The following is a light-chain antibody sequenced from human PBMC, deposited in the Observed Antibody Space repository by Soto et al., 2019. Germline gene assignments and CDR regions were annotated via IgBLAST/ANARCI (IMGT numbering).Light chain of an antibody. CDR2: GAS. J-gene: IGKJ5*01. Sequence: DIQMTQSPSSLSASVGDRVTITCLASQSISSYLNWYQQKPGKAPNLLMYGASYLKSGVPTRFSGSGSGTDFTLTISSLQPEDFAIYYCQQTYTTPEITFGQGTRLEIK. V-gene: IGKV1-39*01. CDR3: QQTYTTPEIT. CDR1: QSISSY.